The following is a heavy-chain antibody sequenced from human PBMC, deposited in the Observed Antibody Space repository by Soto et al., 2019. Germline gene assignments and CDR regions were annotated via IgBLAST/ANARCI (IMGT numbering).Heavy chain of an antibody. CDR3: ASHSLLATEPYGMDV. CDR1: GYTFIRYA. CDR2: INAGNGNT. V-gene: IGHV1-3*05. J-gene: IGHJ6*02. D-gene: IGHD6-13*01. Sequence: QVQLVQSGAEEKKPGASVKVSCKASGYTFIRYAMNWVRQAPGQRLEWMGWINAGNGNTKYSQKFQGRVTSTRATSARTAYMELSSLRSDDTAVYYFASHSLLATEPYGMDVWGQGTTVTVSS.